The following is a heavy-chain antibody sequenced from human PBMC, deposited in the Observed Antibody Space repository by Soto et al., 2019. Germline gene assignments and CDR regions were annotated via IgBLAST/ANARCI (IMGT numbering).Heavy chain of an antibody. D-gene: IGHD2-8*01. CDR3: ARGYCTTGVCLIDY. V-gene: IGHV3-72*01. CDR2: TRNKPNSYTT. CDR1: GFTFSDHY. Sequence: EVQLVESGGGLVQPGGSLRLSCAASGFTFSDHYMHWVRQAPGKGLEWVDRTRNKPNSYTTEYAASVKGRFTISRDDSKNSLYLHMNSLKTENTAVYFCARGYCTTGVCLIDYWGQGTLVTVSS. J-gene: IGHJ4*02.